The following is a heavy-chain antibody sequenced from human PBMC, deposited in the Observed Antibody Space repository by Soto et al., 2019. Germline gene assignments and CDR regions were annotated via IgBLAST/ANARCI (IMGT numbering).Heavy chain of an antibody. CDR3: ARGTKRSTMIVVVITPTRYY. V-gene: IGHV1-46*01. D-gene: IGHD3-22*01. CDR1: GYSFTIYY. CDR2: INPSGGST. Sequence: ASVKVSCKASGYSFTIYYMHWVLQAPGQGLEWMGIINPSGGSTSYAQKFQGRVTMTRDTSTSTVYMELSSLRSEDTAVYYCARGTKRSTMIVVVITPTRYYCGQGTQVTVSS. J-gene: IGHJ4*02.